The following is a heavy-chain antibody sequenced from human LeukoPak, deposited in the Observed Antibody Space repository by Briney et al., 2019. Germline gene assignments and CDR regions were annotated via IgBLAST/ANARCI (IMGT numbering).Heavy chain of an antibody. CDR1: GFTFSSYA. D-gene: IGHD2-2*02. CDR3: AKDSYCSSTSCYIEFWFDP. V-gene: IGHV3-30-3*01. J-gene: IGHJ5*02. CDR2: ISYDGSNK. Sequence: GGSLRLSCAASGFTFSSYAMHWVRQAPGKGLEWVAVISYDGSNKYYADSVKGRFTISRDNSKNTLYLQMNSLRAEDTAVYYCAKDSYCSSTSCYIEFWFDPWGQGTLVTVSS.